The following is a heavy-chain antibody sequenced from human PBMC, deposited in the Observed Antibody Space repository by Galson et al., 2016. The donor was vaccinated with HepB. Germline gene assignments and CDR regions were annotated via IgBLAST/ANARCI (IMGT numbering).Heavy chain of an antibody. CDR3: ATGWLRELYSLSMDV. CDR1: GFNFRSYS. J-gene: IGHJ6*02. V-gene: IGHV3-48*02. CDR2: ISISSSTI. Sequence: SLRLSCAASGFNFRSYSMNWVRQAPGKGLEWLSYISISSSTIYYADSVKGRFTISRDNAKNSLYLQMNRLGDEDTAVYYCATGWLRELYSLSMDVWGQGTTVTVSS. D-gene: IGHD3-10*01.